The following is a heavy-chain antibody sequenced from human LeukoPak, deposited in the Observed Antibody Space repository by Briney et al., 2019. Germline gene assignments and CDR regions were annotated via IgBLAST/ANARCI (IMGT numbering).Heavy chain of an antibody. D-gene: IGHD2-15*01. Sequence: SETLSLTCTVSGGSISSYYWSWIRQPPGKGLVWIGYIYYSGSTNSNTSIKRRVTISVDTSTHEFSLKLSSVTAADTGVYYCARDFSDCSGGSGYSGAFDIWGQGTMVTVSS. CDR2: IYYSGST. V-gene: IGHV4-59*01. CDR1: GGSISSYY. CDR3: ARDFSDCSGGSGYSGAFDI. J-gene: IGHJ3*02.